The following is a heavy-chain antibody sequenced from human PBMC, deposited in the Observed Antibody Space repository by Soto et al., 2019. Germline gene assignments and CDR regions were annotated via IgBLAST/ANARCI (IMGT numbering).Heavy chain of an antibody. D-gene: IGHD3-10*01. V-gene: IGHV3-23*01. CDR1: GFTFSNYG. CDR3: AKGMTNYFGSGTYYRADY. J-gene: IGHJ4*02. Sequence: EVELLESGGGLVQPGGSLRLSCATSGFTFSNYGMNWVRQTPGKGLEWVSAITGSGVITYHADSVQGRFTISRDNSENTLYLQMNSLRADDTAVYYCAKGMTNYFGSGTYYRADYWGQGTLVTVSS. CDR2: ITGSGVIT.